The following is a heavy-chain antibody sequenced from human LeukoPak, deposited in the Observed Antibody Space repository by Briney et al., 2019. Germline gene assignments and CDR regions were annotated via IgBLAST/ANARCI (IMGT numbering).Heavy chain of an antibody. CDR1: GFTFSGYA. CDR3: ARVGYYASGPFSYFDY. D-gene: IGHD3-10*01. J-gene: IGHJ4*02. Sequence: PGRSLRLSCAASGFTFSGYAMHWVRQAPGKGLEWVAVISYDGSNEYYADSVKGRFTISRDNPKNTLYLQMNSLSVEDTAVYYCARVGYYASGPFSYFDYWGQGTLVTVSS. V-gene: IGHV3-30-3*01. CDR2: ISYDGSNE.